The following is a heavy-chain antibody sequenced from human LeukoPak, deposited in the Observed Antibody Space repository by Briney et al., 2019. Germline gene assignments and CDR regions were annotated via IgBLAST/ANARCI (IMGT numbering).Heavy chain of an antibody. Sequence: PGGSLRLSCAASGFSFSSYWMHWVRQAPGKGLEWVSRVNSDGSSTVNADSVKGRFIISRDNAKKTLELEMHSLRAEDTAVYYCVRGGARRGFYTMDVWDQGTTVIVSS. J-gene: IGHJ6*02. CDR1: GFSFSSYW. CDR3: VRGGARRGFYTMDV. CDR2: VNSDGSST. D-gene: IGHD2/OR15-2a*01. V-gene: IGHV3-74*03.